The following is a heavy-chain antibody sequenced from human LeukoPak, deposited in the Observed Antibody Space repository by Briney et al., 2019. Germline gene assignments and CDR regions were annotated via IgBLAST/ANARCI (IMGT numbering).Heavy chain of an antibody. D-gene: IGHD6-13*01. Sequence: SQTLSLTCAISGDXVSSNSATWNWIRQSPSRGLEWLGSTYYRSRWYNDNAVSVKSRITINPDTSKNQFSLQLKSVTPEDTGVYYCARGGLGSSWYPFDYWAREPWSPSPQ. CDR1: GDXVSSNSAT. CDR2: TYYRSRWYN. CDR3: ARGGLGSSWYPFDY. J-gene: IGHJ4*02. V-gene: IGHV6-1*01.